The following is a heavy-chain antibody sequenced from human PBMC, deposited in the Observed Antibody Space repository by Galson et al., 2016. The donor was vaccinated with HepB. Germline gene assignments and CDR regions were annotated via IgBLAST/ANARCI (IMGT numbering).Heavy chain of an antibody. CDR1: GFTVSGTY. D-gene: IGHD3-16*01. CDR2: LFSSGAS. J-gene: IGHJ3*01. CDR3: EAYSDPFDV. Sequence: SLRLSCAASGFTVSGTYMSWARQAPGKGLQWVSSLFSSGASFYTESLRGRFTVSRDTSTNTLYLQMNSLRADDSAVYYCEAYSDPFDVWGQGIVVTV. V-gene: IGHV3-53*01.